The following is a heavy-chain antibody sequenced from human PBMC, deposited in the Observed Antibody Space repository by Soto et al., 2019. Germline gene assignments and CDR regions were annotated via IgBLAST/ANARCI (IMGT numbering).Heavy chain of an antibody. CDR2: IYHSGST. V-gene: IGHV4-38-2*01. Sequence: SETLSLTCAVSGYSIRNGYYWGWIRQPPGKGLEWIGTIYHSGSTYYNPSLKSRVTISVDASENHFSLKLSSVTAADTAVYCCARVGPYCGGDCYSPPPWGQGTLVT. CDR3: ARVGPYCGGDCYSPPP. J-gene: IGHJ5*02. CDR1: GYSIRNGYY. D-gene: IGHD2-21*02.